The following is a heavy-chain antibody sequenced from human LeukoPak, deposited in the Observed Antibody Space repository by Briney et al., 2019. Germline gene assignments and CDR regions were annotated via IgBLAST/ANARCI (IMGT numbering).Heavy chain of an antibody. Sequence: GEALKISCHGSGYSFTSFWISWGRQMTGKGVGGMGRIDPSDSYTNYSPSFQGHVTISADKSISTAYLQWSSLKASDTAMYYCARHMVSWAMNYWGQGTLVTVSS. D-gene: IGHD3-10*01. J-gene: IGHJ4*02. V-gene: IGHV5-10-1*01. CDR2: IDPSDSYT. CDR1: GYSFTSFW. CDR3: ARHMVSWAMNY.